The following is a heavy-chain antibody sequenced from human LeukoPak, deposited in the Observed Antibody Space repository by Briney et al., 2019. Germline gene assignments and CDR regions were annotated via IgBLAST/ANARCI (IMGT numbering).Heavy chain of an antibody. D-gene: IGHD3-22*01. CDR1: GFTFSSYA. J-gene: IGHJ4*02. CDR3: ASDSSGYYLIDY. CDR2: ISYDGSNK. Sequence: GGSLRLSCAASGFTFSSYAMHWVRQAPGKGLEWVAVISYDGSNKYYADSVKGRFTISRDNSKNTLYLQMNSLRAEDTAVYYCASDSSGYYLIDYWGQGTLVTVSS. V-gene: IGHV3-30-3*01.